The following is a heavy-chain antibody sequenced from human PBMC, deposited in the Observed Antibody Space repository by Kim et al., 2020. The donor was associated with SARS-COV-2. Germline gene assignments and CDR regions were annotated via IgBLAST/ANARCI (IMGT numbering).Heavy chain of an antibody. CDR1: GGSFSGHS. V-gene: IGHV4-34*01. Sequence: SETLSLTCAVYGGSFSGHSWSWVRQPPGQGLEWIGEITDSGSPKYNPPLKSRLTISLDVSKNQFSLKLTSVTAADTGLYYCARGRVGVVPAPVLGLGPFYEYFILDVWGHGTTVTVSS. D-gene: IGHD2-2*01. CDR2: ITDSGSP. J-gene: IGHJ6*02. CDR3: ARGRVGVVPAPVLGLGPFYEYFILDV.